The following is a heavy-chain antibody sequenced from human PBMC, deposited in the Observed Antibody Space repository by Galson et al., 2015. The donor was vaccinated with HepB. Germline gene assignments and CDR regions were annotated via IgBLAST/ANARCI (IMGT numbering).Heavy chain of an antibody. CDR3: TTGALRDNWYFDL. D-gene: IGHD4-17*01. CDR1: GFTFSTYA. J-gene: IGHJ2*01. Sequence: SLRLSCAASGFTFSTYAMSWVRQAPGKGLEWVSTISRSGTYYADSVKGRFTISRDNSKNTLFLQMNSLKTEDTAVYYCTTGALRDNWYFDLWGRGTLVTVSS. V-gene: IGHV3-23*01. CDR2: ISRSGT.